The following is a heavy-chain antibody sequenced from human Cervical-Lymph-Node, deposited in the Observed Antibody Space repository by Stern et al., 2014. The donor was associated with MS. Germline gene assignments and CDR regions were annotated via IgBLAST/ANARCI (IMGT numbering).Heavy chain of an antibody. D-gene: IGHD4-17*01. Sequence: VQLVESGGGVVQPGRSLRLSCVASGFTFSNYGMHWVRQAPGKGLEWVAVVWSDGTKYHADSVKGRFTISRDNSENTLYLQMNSLRAEDTAVYYCARDDYGNDYWGQGTLVTVSS. V-gene: IGHV3-33*01. CDR2: VWSDGTK. CDR3: ARDDYGNDY. CDR1: GFTFSNYG. J-gene: IGHJ4*02.